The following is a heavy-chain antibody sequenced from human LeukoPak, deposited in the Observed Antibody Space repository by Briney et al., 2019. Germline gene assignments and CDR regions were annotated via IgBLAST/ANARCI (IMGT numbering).Heavy chain of an antibody. CDR3: AKLEGSSGYFDY. J-gene: IGHJ4*02. CDR1: GFTFDDYA. V-gene: IGHV3-9*01. D-gene: IGHD3-22*01. CDR2: ISWNSGSI. Sequence: GGSLRLSCAASGFTFDDYAMPWVRQAPGKGLEWVSGISWNSGSIGYADSVKGRFTISRDNAKNSLYLQMNSLRAEDTALYYCAKLEGSSGYFDYWGQGTLVTVSS.